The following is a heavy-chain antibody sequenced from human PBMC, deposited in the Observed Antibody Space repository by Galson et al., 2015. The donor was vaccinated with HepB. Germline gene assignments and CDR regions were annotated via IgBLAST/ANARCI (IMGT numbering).Heavy chain of an antibody. J-gene: IGHJ4*02. CDR3: ATYKQKLTNLEY. CDR2: IGDDTWVPNPVGRTLT. Sequence: SLRLSCAASGFSFSNYPLSWVRHSPGKGLEWVSGIGDDTWVPNPVGRTLTPYADSGDGRFSISSAISKRPLYLQMDSLRAEDTAIYYCATYKQKLTNLEYWGQGTLVTVSS. CDR1: GFSFSNYP. V-gene: IGHV3-23*01. D-gene: IGHD1-1*01.